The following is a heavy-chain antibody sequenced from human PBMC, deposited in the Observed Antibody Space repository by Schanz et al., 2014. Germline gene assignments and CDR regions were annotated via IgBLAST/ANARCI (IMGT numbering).Heavy chain of an antibody. V-gene: IGHV1-46*01. J-gene: IGHJ4*02. Sequence: QVQLVQSGAEVKKPGASVKVSCKASGYTFTSYYMYWVRQAPGQGLEWMGVINPSGGSTIYAQKLQGRVTMSRDTSTSTAYMELSSLRSEDTAVYYCARGTRVRTTDFWSGLYYFDYWGQGTLVTVSS. CDR2: INPSGGST. D-gene: IGHD3-3*01. CDR3: ARGTRVRTTDFWSGLYYFDY. CDR1: GYTFTSYY.